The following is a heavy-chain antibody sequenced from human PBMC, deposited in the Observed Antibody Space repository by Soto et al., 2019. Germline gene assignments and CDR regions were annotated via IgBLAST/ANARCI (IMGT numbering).Heavy chain of an antibody. CDR3: AKDRAVAGTASWSFDY. CDR2: ISGSGGST. J-gene: IGHJ4*02. CDR1: GFTFSSYA. D-gene: IGHD6-19*01. Sequence: GGSLRLSCAASGFTFSSYAMSWVRQAPGKGLEWVSAISGSGGSTYYADSVKGRFTISRDNSKNTLYLQMNSLRAEDTAVYYCAKDRAVAGTASWSFDYWGQGTLVTVSS. V-gene: IGHV3-23*01.